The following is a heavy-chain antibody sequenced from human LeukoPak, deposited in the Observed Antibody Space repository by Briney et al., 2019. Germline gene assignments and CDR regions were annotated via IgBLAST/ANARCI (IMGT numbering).Heavy chain of an antibody. CDR1: GYTFTGYY. J-gene: IGHJ3*02. D-gene: IGHD3-9*01. CDR2: INPNSGGT. CDR3: ARESIVRYFDWLLTRRVAFDI. V-gene: IGHV1-2*02. Sequence: GASVKVSCKASGYTFTGYYMHWVRQAPGQGLEWMGWINPNSGGTNYAQKFQGRVTMTRDTSISTAYMELSRLRSDDTAVYYCARESIVRYFDWLLTRRVAFDIWGQGTMVTVSS.